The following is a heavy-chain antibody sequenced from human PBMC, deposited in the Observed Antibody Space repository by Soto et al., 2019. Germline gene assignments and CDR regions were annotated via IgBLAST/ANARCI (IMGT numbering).Heavy chain of an antibody. CDR2: ISYDGINE. Sequence: QVQLVESGGSVVQPGRSLRLSCEASGFTFTSYAMHWVRQAPGKGLEWVAVISYDGINEYYADSVKGRFTTSRDNSKNTLLLPLSSLRVEDTAVYYCARDRLRLGELSLIGYFDYWGQGTLVTVSS. CDR3: ARDRLRLGELSLIGYFDY. J-gene: IGHJ4*02. D-gene: IGHD3-16*02. CDR1: GFTFTSYA. V-gene: IGHV3-30*15.